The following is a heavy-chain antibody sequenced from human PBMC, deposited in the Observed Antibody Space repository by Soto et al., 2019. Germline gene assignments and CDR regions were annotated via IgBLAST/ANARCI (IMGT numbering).Heavy chain of an antibody. J-gene: IGHJ6*02. CDR2: ISTGGDIK. CDR1: GFTFSGYN. CDR3: ARAMKFLGHYYGMDV. Sequence: GGSLRLSCAASGFTFSGYNMNWVRQAPGKGLEWLSYISTGGDIKYYADSVKGRFSISRDNAQNSLYLQMNNLRGEDSAHYYCARAMKFLGHYYGMDVWGQGTTVTVSS. V-gene: IGHV3-48*01. D-gene: IGHD3-3*01.